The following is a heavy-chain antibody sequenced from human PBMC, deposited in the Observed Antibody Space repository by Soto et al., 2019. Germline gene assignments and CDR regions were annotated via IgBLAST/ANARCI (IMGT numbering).Heavy chain of an antibody. V-gene: IGHV3-74*01. CDR3: TRDLNWWEPPSGD. J-gene: IGHJ4*02. CDR1: GFTFSTSW. CDR2: INGDETNI. D-gene: IGHD1-26*01. Sequence: EVQLVESGGGLVQPGGSLRLSCAASGFTFSTSWMHWVRQAPGQGLIWVSRINGDETNINYADSVKGRFTISRDNAKNTLYLQMNSLRAEDTAVYYCTRDLNWWEPPSGDWGQGTLVTVSS.